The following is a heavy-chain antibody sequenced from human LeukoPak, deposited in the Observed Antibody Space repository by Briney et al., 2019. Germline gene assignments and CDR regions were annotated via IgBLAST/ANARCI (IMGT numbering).Heavy chain of an antibody. CDR3: AKSALKGIAAAGTWYFDY. J-gene: IGHJ4*02. CDR2: ISGSGGST. V-gene: IGHV3-23*01. Sequence: GGSLRLSCAGSGFTFSSYAMSWVRQAPGKGLEWVSAISGSGGSTYYADSVKGRFTISRDNSKNTLYLQMNSLRAEDTAVYYCAKSALKGIAAAGTWYFDYWGQGTLVTVSS. D-gene: IGHD6-13*01. CDR1: GFTFSSYA.